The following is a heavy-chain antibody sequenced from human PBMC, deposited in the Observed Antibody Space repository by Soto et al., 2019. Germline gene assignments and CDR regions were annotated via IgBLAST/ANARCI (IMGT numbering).Heavy chain of an antibody. V-gene: IGHV3-53*01. CDR2: IYSGGST. Sequence: GGSLRLSCAASGFTVSSNYMSWVRQAPGKGLEWVSVIYSGGSTYYADSVKGRFTISRDNSKNTLYLQMNSLRAEDTAVYYCARDSHYYGSGTSGYYFDYWGQGTLVTVSS. D-gene: IGHD3-10*01. CDR1: GFTVSSNY. CDR3: ARDSHYYGSGTSGYYFDY. J-gene: IGHJ4*02.